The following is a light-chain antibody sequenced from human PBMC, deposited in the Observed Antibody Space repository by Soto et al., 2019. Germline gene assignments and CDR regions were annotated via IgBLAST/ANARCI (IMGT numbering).Light chain of an antibody. J-gene: IGLJ1*01. CDR3: SSYTTSNTYV. V-gene: IGLV2-14*01. CDR2: EVS. CDR1: SSDVGTYDF. Sequence: QSVLTQPRSVSGSPGQSVTISCTGTSSDVGTYDFVSWYQQHPGKAPKLMIYEVSNRPSGVSNRFSASKSGNTASLTISGLQAEDEADYYCSSYTTSNTYVFGTGTKVTVL.